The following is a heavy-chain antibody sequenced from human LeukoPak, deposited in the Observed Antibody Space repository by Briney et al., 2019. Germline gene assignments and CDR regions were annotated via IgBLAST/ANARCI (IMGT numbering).Heavy chain of an antibody. D-gene: IGHD6-19*01. V-gene: IGHV3-30*04. CDR1: GFTFSSYA. CDR2: ISYDGSNK. Sequence: GGSLRLSCAASGFTFSSYAMHWVRQAPGKGLEWVAVISYDGSNKYYADSVKGRFSLSRDNSKNTVFLQMNSLRGEDTAVYYCAKDLTTGYSSGWYFEGFDYWGQGTLVTVSS. J-gene: IGHJ4*02. CDR3: AKDLTTGYSSGWYFEGFDY.